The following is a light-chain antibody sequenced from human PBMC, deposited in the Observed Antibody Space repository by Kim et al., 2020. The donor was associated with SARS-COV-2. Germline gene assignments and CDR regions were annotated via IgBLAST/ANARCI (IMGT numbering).Light chain of an antibody. CDR2: ANE. J-gene: IGLJ3*02. CDR1: SANIGNVS. Sequence: PGQKVTVAGAGGSANIGNVSVSWYQHLPGTAPKLLIYANEKRPSGIPDRFSGSKSGTSATLVITGLQTGDEADYYCGTWDNSRGGVFGGGTQLTVL. V-gene: IGLV1-51*01. CDR3: GTWDNSRGGV.